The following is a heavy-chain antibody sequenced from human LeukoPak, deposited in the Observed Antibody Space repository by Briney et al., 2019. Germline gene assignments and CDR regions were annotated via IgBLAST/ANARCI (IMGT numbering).Heavy chain of an antibody. CDR2: ISYDGSNK. J-gene: IGHJ4*02. CDR3: AKGKPSSLWPPFDD. Sequence: GGSLRLSCAASGFTFSSYAMHWVRQAPGKGLEWVAVISYDGSNKYYADSVKGRFTISRDNSKSTLYLQMNSLRAEDTAVYYCAKGKPSSLWPPFDDWGQGTLVTVSS. D-gene: IGHD5-18*01. CDR1: GFTFSSYA. V-gene: IGHV3-30-3*01.